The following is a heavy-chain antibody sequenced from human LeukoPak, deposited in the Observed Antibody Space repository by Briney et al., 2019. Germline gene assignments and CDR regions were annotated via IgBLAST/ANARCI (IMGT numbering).Heavy chain of an antibody. V-gene: IGHV4-59*08. D-gene: IGHD3-22*01. CDR3: ARGRDSSGLYYFDY. CDR1: GGSISSYY. J-gene: IGHJ4*02. CDR2: IYYSGST. Sequence: SETLSLTCTVSGGSISSYYWSWIRQPPGKGLEWIGYIYYSGSTNYNPSLKSRVTISVDTSKSQFSLKLSSVTAADTAVYYCARGRDSSGLYYFDYWGQGTLVTVSS.